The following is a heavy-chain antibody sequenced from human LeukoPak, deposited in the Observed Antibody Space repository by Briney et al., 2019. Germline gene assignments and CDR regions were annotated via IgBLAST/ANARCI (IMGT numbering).Heavy chain of an antibody. V-gene: IGHV3-53*01. Sequence: GGSLRLSCAASGFTVDSNYLSWVRQAPGKGLEWVSTIYTGGNTYYAASVKGRFTISRDNSKNTLYLQMNSLRAEDTAVYYCAKLLSSTYVKSPSDYWGQGTLVTVSS. J-gene: IGHJ4*02. CDR1: GFTVDSNY. CDR3: AKLLSSTYVKSPSDY. D-gene: IGHD2-2*01. CDR2: IYTGGNT.